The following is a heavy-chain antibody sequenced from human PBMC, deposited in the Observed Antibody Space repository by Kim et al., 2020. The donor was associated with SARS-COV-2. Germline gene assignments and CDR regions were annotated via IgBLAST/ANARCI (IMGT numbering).Heavy chain of an antibody. V-gene: IGHV3-53*01. Sequence: GGSLRLSCAVSGVTVSSSYISWVRQVPGKGLEWVSVIYSGGSISYSESVQGRFTVSRDNSKNTLYLQMNSLRAEDTAVYYCARERHSNAGSSYYYEMDV. J-gene: IGHJ6*01. CDR1: GVTVSSSY. CDR2: IYSGGSI. CDR3: ARERHSNAGSSYYYEMDV. D-gene: IGHD4-4*01.